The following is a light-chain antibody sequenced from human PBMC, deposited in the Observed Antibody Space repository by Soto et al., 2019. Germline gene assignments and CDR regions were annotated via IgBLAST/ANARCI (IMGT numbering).Light chain of an antibody. J-gene: IGKJ1*01. Sequence: DIQMTQSPSTLSASVGDRATITCRASQSISSWLAWYQQKPGKAPKLLIYKASSLESGLPSRFSGSGSGTEFTLTISSLQPEDFATYYCQEYNSYSPWTFGEGTKVEIK. CDR2: KAS. V-gene: IGKV1-5*03. CDR1: QSISSW. CDR3: QEYNSYSPWT.